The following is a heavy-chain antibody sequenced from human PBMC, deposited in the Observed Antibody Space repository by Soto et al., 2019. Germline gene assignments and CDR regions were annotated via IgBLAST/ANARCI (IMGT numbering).Heavy chain of an antibody. CDR3: ARYCGGDCYSIDS. D-gene: IGHD2-21*02. CDR2: IYYSGST. Sequence: QVQLQESGPGLVKPSQTLSLTCTVSGGSISSGDYYWSWIRQPPGKGLEWIGYIYYSGSTYYNPSLNSRVTISVDTSKNQFSLKLSSVTAADTAVYYCARYCGGDCYSIDSWGQGTLVTVSS. CDR1: GGSISSGDYY. J-gene: IGHJ4*02. V-gene: IGHV4-30-4*01.